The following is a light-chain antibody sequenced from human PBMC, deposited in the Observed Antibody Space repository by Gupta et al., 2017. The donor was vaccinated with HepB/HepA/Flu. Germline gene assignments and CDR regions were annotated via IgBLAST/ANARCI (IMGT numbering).Light chain of an antibody. J-gene: IGLJ2*01. CDR1: SGSIARNY. CDR2: EDN. CDR3: QSSDSSNHVV. V-gene: IGLV6-57*03. Sequence: GKTVTISCSRSSGSIARNYVQWYQQRPGSAPTTVIFEDNQRPSGVPDRFSGSIDSYANSASLTISGLKTEDEADYYCQSSDSSNHVVFGGGTKLTVL.